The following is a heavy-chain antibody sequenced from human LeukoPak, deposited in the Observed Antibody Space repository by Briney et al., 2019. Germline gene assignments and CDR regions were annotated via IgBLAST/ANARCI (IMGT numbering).Heavy chain of an antibody. CDR3: ARDWAWTGFDS. V-gene: IGHV3-74*01. J-gene: IGHJ4*02. Sequence: GGSLRLSYAGSGFIFSGYWMHWVRQAAGKGLMWVSRIKTDGTTTYYADSVKSRFTVSRDNAKNTLYLQMNSLRDDDTAVYYCARDWAWTGFDSWGQGVLVTVSS. CDR2: IKTDGTTT. CDR1: GFIFSGYW. D-gene: IGHD3/OR15-3a*01.